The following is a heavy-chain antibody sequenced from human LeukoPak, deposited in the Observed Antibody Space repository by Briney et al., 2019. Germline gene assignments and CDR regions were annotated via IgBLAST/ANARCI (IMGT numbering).Heavy chain of an antibody. J-gene: IGHJ6*04. Sequence: SVKVSCKASGDTFSSYAISWVRQAPGQGLEWMGGIIPIFGTANYAQKFQGRVTITADKSTSTAYMELSSLRSEDTAVYYCARDVAYGDKLSLYYYYGMDVWGKGTTVTVSS. CDR2: IIPIFGTA. V-gene: IGHV1-69*06. D-gene: IGHD4-17*01. CDR3: ARDVAYGDKLSLYYYYGMDV. CDR1: GDTFSSYA.